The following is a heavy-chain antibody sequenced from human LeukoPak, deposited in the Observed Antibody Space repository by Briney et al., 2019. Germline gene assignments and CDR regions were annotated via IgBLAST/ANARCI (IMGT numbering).Heavy chain of an antibody. D-gene: IGHD4-11*01. V-gene: IGHV1-69*13. CDR2: IIPIFGTA. CDR1: GGTFSSYA. CDR3: ARSDYSNYCGNY. J-gene: IGHJ4*02. Sequence: ASVKVSCKASGGTFSSYAISWVRQAPGQGLEWMGGIIPIFGTANYAQKFQGRVTITADESTSTAYMELSSLRSEDTAVYYCARSDYSNYCGNYWGQGTLVTVSS.